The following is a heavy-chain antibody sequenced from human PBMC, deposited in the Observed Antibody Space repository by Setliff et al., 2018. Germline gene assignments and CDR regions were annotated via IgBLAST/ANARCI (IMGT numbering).Heavy chain of an antibody. Sequence: SVKVSCKTSGFSFTTYGITWVRQAPGQGLEWMGGTIPIFGSTSYAQKFQDRVTIITDESTSTAYMELSSLRTEDTAVYCCAREGVDTRSSTDYRYYMDVWGKGTTVTVSS. CDR1: GFSFTTYG. J-gene: IGHJ6*03. CDR2: TIPIFGST. V-gene: IGHV1-69*05. D-gene: IGHD5-18*01. CDR3: AREGVDTRSSTDYRYYMDV.